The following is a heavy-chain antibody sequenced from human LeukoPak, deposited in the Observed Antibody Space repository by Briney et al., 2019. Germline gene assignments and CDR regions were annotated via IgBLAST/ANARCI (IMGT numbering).Heavy chain of an antibody. CDR3: ASSIAVAGPTDY. J-gene: IGHJ4*02. CDR2: IYSGGST. CDR1: GFTFSSYW. Sequence: GGSLRLSCAATGFTFSSYWMHWVRQARGKGLEWVSVIYSGGSTYYADSVKGRFTISRDNSKNTLYLQMNSLRAEDTAVYYCASSIAVAGPTDYWGQGTLVTVSS. V-gene: IGHV3-66*01. D-gene: IGHD6-19*01.